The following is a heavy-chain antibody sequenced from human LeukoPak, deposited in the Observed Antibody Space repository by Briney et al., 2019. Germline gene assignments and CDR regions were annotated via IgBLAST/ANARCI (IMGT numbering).Heavy chain of an antibody. Sequence: ASVKVSCKASGYTFTSYYMHWVRQAPGQGLEWMGIINPSGGSTSYAQKFQGRVTMTRDTSTSTVYMELSSLRSEDTAVYYCTRDPVFYRQQLENFDYWGQGPLVTVSS. D-gene: IGHD6-13*01. CDR1: GYTFTSYY. CDR2: INPSGGST. V-gene: IGHV1-46*01. CDR3: TRDPVFYRQQLENFDY. J-gene: IGHJ4*02.